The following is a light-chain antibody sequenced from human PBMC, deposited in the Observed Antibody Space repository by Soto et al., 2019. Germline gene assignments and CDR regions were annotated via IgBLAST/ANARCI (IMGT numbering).Light chain of an antibody. Sequence: VTLSVSLGGGDTLSCRGSQKSSRSLAWYQQKPGQGPSLLIYGTSTRAGGVPARFSGGGSGTEFTLTITSLQSEDFALYYCQQYGGWPITFGQGTRLEIK. CDR1: QKSSRS. CDR3: QQYGGWPIT. CDR2: GTS. J-gene: IGKJ5*01. V-gene: IGKV3-15*01.